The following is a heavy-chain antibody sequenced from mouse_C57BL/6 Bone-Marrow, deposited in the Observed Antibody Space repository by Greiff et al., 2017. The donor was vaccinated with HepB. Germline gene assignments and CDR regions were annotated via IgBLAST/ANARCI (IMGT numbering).Heavy chain of an antibody. CDR3: ARFSYYYGSSPFAY. D-gene: IGHD1-1*01. V-gene: IGHV1-54*01. J-gene: IGHJ3*01. Sequence: ESGAELVRPGTSVKVSCKASGYAFTNYLIEWVKQRPGQGLEWIGVINPGSGGTNYNEKFKGKATLTADKSSSTAYMQLSSLTSEDSAVYFCARFSYYYGSSPFAYWGQGTLVTVSA. CDR2: INPGSGGT. CDR1: GYAFTNYL.